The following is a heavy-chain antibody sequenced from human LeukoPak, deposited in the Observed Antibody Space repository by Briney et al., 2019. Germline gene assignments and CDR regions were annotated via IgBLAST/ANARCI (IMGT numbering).Heavy chain of an antibody. D-gene: IGHD3-10*01. J-gene: IGHJ4*02. CDR3: ARSYYYGSGSSLTNFDY. Sequence: GGSLRLSCAASGFTFSSYSMNWVRQAPGKGLEWVSAISGSGGSTYYADSVKGRFTISRDNSKNTLYVQMNSLRAEDTAVYYCARSYYYGSGSSLTNFDYWGQGTLVTVSS. CDR2: ISGSGGST. V-gene: IGHV3-23*01. CDR1: GFTFSSYS.